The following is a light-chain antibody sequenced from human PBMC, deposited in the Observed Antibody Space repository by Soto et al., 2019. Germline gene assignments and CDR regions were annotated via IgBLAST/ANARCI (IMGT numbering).Light chain of an antibody. J-gene: IGKJ3*01. V-gene: IGKV1-12*01. Sequence: DIQMTQSPSSVSASIGDRVTVTCRASQGISRWLAWYQQKPGKAPNLLIYAASTLQSGVPSRFSGGGSGTDFTLTIDSLQPEDSATYYCQQAASFPFTFGPGTAVHI. CDR3: QQAASFPFT. CDR1: QGISRW. CDR2: AAS.